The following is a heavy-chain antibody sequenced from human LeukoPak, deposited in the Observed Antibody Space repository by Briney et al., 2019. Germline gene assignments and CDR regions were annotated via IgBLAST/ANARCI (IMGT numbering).Heavy chain of an antibody. V-gene: IGHV3-66*01. CDR3: ARDSFHTY. J-gene: IGHJ4*02. Sequence: GGSLRLSCVVSGFTVSNNYMNWVRQAPGKGLEWLSIIYNAGTTYYADSVRGRLTISRDNSKNTIYLQMNSLRAEDTAVYYCARDSFHTYWGQGTLVTVSS. CDR2: IYNAGTT. CDR1: GFTVSNNY. D-gene: IGHD3-16*02.